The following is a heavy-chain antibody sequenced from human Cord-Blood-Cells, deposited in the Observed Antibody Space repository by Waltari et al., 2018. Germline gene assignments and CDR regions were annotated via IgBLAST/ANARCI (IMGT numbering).Heavy chain of an antibody. CDR2: INHSGST. J-gene: IGHJ4*02. CDR3: ARRAFYYYDSSGYYY. CDR1: GGSFSGYY. V-gene: IGHV4-34*01. Sequence: QVQLQQWGAGLLKPSEPLSLTCAVHGGSFSGYYWSWIRQPPGKGLEWIGEINHSGSTNYNPSLKSRVTISVDTSKNQFSLKLSSVTAADTAVYYCARRAFYYYDSSGYYYWGQGTLVTVSS. D-gene: IGHD3-22*01.